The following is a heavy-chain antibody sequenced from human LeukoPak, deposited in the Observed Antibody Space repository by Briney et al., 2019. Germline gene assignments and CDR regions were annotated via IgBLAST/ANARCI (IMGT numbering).Heavy chain of an antibody. CDR1: GFAFNTYS. J-gene: IGHJ4*02. CDR3: AKLFESGTYNNFFHY. Sequence: GESLRLSCAASGFAFNTYSMNWVRQAPGKGLEWVSFIFSSSTYIYYTDSVKGRFTISRDNARNSLYLQMNSLRPEDTAIYYCAKLFESGTYNNFFHYWGQGTLVTVSS. CDR2: IFSSSTYI. V-gene: IGHV3-21*04. D-gene: IGHD3-10*01.